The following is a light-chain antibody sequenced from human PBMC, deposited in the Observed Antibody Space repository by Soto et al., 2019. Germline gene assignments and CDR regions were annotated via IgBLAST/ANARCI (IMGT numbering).Light chain of an antibody. J-gene: IGKJ3*01. CDR2: LGS. V-gene: IGKV2-28*01. CDR1: QSLLHSSGYNY. CDR3: MQALQTPLT. Sequence: DIVMTQSPLSLPVTPGEPASISCRSSQSLLHSSGYNYLDWYLQKPGQSPQLLIYLGSNRASGVPDRFGGSGSGTDFTLKISRVEAEDVGVYYCMQALQTPLTFGPGTKVDI.